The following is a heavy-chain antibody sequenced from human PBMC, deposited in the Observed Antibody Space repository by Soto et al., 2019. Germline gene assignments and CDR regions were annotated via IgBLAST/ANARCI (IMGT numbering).Heavy chain of an antibody. J-gene: IGHJ4*02. CDR2: ISAYNGNT. CDR3: ARGPNPSITMIVVAPDY. Sequence: GASVKVSCKASGYTFTGYGISWVRQAPGQGLEWMGWISAYNGNTNYAQKLQGRVTMTTDTSTSTAYMELRSLRSDDTAVYYCARGPNPSITMIVVAPDYWGQGTLVTVSS. D-gene: IGHD3-22*01. V-gene: IGHV1-18*01. CDR1: GYTFTGYG.